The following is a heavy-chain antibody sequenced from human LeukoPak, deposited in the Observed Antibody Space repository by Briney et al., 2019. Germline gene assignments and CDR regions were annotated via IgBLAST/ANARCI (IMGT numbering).Heavy chain of an antibody. V-gene: IGHV3-21*01. CDR1: GFTFSSYS. Sequence: GGSLRLSCAASGFTFSSYSMNWDRQAPGKGLEWVSSISSSGSYIYYADSVKGRFSISRDNAKKSLYLQMNSLRAEETAVYYCARGSAPTYYYDSSGYYKDAFDIWGRGTMVTVSS. J-gene: IGHJ3*02. D-gene: IGHD3-22*01. CDR3: ARGSAPTYYYDSSGYYKDAFDI. CDR2: ISSSGSYI.